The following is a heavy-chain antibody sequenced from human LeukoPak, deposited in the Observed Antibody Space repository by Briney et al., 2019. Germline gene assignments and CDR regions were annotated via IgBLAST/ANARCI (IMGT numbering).Heavy chain of an antibody. D-gene: IGHD3-22*01. CDR1: GGSISSSSYY. V-gene: IGHV4-39*01. Sequence: ASETLSLTCTVPGGSISSSSYYWGWIRQPPGKGLEWIGSIYYSGSTYYNPSLKSRVTISVDTSKNQFSLKLSSVTAADTAVYYCARSITMIVVVINGFDPWGQGTLVTVSS. CDR2: IYYSGST. CDR3: ARSITMIVVVINGFDP. J-gene: IGHJ5*02.